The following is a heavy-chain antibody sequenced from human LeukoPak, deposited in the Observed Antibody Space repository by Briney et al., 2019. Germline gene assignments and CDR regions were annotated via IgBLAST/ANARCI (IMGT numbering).Heavy chain of an antibody. D-gene: IGHD3-10*01. CDR3: ARDGSYYGSGSYSHIDY. V-gene: IGHV1-2*02. Sequence: ASVKVSCKASEYTFTGYSMNWVRQAPGQGLEWIGWIHPNSGGTNYAEKFQGRVTMTRDTSISTAYMELSRLRSDDTAVYYCARDGSYYGSGSYSHIDYWGQGTLVTVSS. CDR1: EYTFTGYS. CDR2: IHPNSGGT. J-gene: IGHJ4*02.